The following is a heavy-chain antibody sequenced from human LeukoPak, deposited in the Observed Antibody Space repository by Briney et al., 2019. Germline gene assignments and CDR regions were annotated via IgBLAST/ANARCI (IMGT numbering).Heavy chain of an antibody. CDR2: ISGSGGST. J-gene: IGHJ4*02. V-gene: IGHV3-23*01. D-gene: IGHD3-22*01. CDR1: GFTFRSYG. Sequence: PGGSLRLSCAASGFTFRSYGMSWVRQAPGKGLEWVSGISGSGGSTYYEDSVRGRFTISRDNSKNTLYLQMNSLRAEDTAVYYCAKDLLRTIVVITAAGYYFDYWGQGTLVTVSS. CDR3: AKDLLRTIVVITAAGYYFDY.